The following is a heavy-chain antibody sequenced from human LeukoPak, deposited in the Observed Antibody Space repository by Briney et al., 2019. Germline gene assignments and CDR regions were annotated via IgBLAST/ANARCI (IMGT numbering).Heavy chain of an antibody. CDR2: ISSSSSYI. J-gene: IGHJ6*03. Sequence: GGSLRLSCAASGFTFSSYSMNWVRQAPGKGLEWVSSISSSSSYIYYADSVKGRFTISRDNAKNSLYLQMNSLRAEETAVYYCARVLRYCSGGNCYSGGLGYMDVWGKGTTVTISS. D-gene: IGHD2-15*01. CDR1: GFTFSSYS. V-gene: IGHV3-21*04. CDR3: ARVLRYCSGGNCYSGGLGYMDV.